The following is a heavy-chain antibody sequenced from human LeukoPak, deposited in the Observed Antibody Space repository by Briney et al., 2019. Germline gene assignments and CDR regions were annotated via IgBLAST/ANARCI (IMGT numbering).Heavy chain of an antibody. Sequence: GGSLRLSCAASGFTFSDYYMSWIRQAPGKGLEWVSYISSSGSTIYYADSVKGRFTISRDDAKNSLYLQMNSLRAEDTAVYYCARDKGSVVSPEYGMDVWGQGTTVTVSS. CDR2: ISSSGSTI. J-gene: IGHJ6*02. V-gene: IGHV3-11*01. D-gene: IGHD2-15*01. CDR3: ARDKGSVVSPEYGMDV. CDR1: GFTFSDYY.